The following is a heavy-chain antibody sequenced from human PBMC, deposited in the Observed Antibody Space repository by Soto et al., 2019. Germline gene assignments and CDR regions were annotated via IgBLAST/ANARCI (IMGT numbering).Heavy chain of an antibody. CDR1: GVSISSGGYC. CDR3: ARQVHGPEDWFDP. V-gene: IGHV4-31*03. J-gene: IGHJ5*02. CDR2: IYYSGST. Sequence: SETLSLTCTVSGVSISSGGYCWSWIRQHPGKGLEWIGYIYYSGSTYYNPSLKSRVTISVDTSKNQFSLKLSSVTAADTAVYYCARQVHGPEDWFDPWGQGTLVTVSS.